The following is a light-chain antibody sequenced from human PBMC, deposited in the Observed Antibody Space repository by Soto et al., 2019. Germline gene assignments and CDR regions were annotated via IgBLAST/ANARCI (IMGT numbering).Light chain of an antibody. CDR1: PXLVHSDGNAY. CDR3: MQGTHWPIT. Sequence: VVMTQSPLSLPVTLGQPSSISFRSNPXLVHSDGNAYFIWFQQRPARAPRRLIYKVSNRDSGVPARFSGSGSGTDFALKISRVEAEEVGVYYCMQGTHWPITFGQGTRLEI. V-gene: IGKV2-30*02. J-gene: IGKJ5*01. CDR2: KVS.